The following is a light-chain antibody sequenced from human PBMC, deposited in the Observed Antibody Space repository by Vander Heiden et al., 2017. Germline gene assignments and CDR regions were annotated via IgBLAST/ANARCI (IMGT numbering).Light chain of an antibody. V-gene: IGLV4-69*01. Sequence: QLVLTQSPSASASLAASVMLTSPLRRGPSSSAIAWHQQQPEKGPRYLMKLNSDGSHSKGDGIPDRFSGSSSGAERYLTISSLQSEDEADYYCQTWGTGVWVFGGGTKLTVL. J-gene: IGLJ3*02. CDR3: QTWGTGVWV. CDR2: LNSDGSH. CDR1: RGPSSSA.